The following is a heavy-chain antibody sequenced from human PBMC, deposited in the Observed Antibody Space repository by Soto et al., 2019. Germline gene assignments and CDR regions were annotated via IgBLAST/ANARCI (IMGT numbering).Heavy chain of an antibody. J-gene: IGHJ4*02. CDR1: GFIVSTSY. V-gene: IGHV3-66*01. Sequence: GGSLRLSCTASGFIVSTSYMSWVRQAPGKGLEWVSIIYNDGSTYYADSVKGRFTISRDDSKNTLYLQIVSLRAEDTALYYCARDSYTRYWGQGTLVTVSS. CDR3: ARDSYTRY. CDR2: IYNDGST. D-gene: IGHD4-4*01.